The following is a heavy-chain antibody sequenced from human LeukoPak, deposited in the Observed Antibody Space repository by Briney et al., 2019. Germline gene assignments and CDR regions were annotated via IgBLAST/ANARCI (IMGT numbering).Heavy chain of an antibody. CDR3: ARDGGYGSGAFDI. CDR1: GGSISSYY. CDR2: IYYRGST. D-gene: IGHD3-10*01. V-gene: IGHV4-59*01. Sequence: SETLSLTCTVSGGSISSYYWSWIRQPPGKGLEWIGYIYYRGSTNYNPSLKSRVTISVDTSKNQFSLKLSSVTAADTAVYYCARDGGYGSGAFDIWGQGTMVTVSS. J-gene: IGHJ3*02.